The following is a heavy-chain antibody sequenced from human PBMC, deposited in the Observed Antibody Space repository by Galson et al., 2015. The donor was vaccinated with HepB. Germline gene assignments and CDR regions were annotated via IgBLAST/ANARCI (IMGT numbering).Heavy chain of an antibody. CDR3: AKVLFPSTMTHYFYYMDV. J-gene: IGHJ6*03. Sequence: SVKVSCKASGGTFNSQPTSWVRQAPGQGPEWMAEINPLFGTKNYAQKFQDRLTIAADRSTSTVYMELSSLTSEDTALYYCAKVLFPSTMTHYFYYMDVWGKGTMVIVS. V-gene: IGHV1-69*06. CDR2: INPLFGTK. CDR1: GGTFNSQP. D-gene: IGHD3-22*01.